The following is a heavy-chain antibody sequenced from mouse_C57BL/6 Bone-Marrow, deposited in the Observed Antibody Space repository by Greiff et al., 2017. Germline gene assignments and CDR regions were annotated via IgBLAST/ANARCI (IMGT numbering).Heavy chain of an antibody. Sequence: VQLQQPGAELVMPGASVKLSCNASGYTFTSYWMHWVKQRPGQGLEWIGEIDPSDSYTNSNQKFKGKSTLTVDKYSSTPYMQLSSLTSEYSAVYYGARGWSYYAGDYWGQGTSVTVSS. CDR3: ARGWSYYAGDY. CDR2: IDPSDSYT. J-gene: IGHJ4*01. CDR1: GYTFTSYW. V-gene: IGHV1-69*01. D-gene: IGHD2-3*01.